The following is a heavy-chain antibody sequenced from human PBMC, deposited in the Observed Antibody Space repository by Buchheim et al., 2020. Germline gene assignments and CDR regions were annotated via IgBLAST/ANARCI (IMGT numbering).Heavy chain of an antibody. J-gene: IGHJ4*02. V-gene: IGHV3-15*02. CDR2: IKSTSDGGTT. CDR1: GFTFTSAW. D-gene: IGHD4-17*01. CDR3: TRGSIAYGTLDN. Sequence: EVQLVDSGGALVKPGGSLRLSCVASGFTFTSAWMTWVRQAPGAGLEWVGRIKSTSDGGTTDYAAPVNGRFIISRDDSKDTLYLQMNSLMTEDTGVYYCTRGSIAYGTLDNWGQGTL.